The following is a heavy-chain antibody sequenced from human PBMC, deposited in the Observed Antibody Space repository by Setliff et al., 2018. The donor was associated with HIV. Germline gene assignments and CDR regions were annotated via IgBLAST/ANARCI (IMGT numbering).Heavy chain of an antibody. CDR2: IYTSGST. Sequence: SETLSLTCTVSGGSISSYYWTWIRQPAGKGLEWIGRIYTSGSTKYNPSPQSRATISIDTSKNQFSLKLRSVTAADTAVYYCAKTIGRYFDIFDNWGQGTLVTVSS. CDR1: GGSISSYY. D-gene: IGHD3-9*01. J-gene: IGHJ4*02. CDR3: AKTIGRYFDIFDN. V-gene: IGHV4-4*07.